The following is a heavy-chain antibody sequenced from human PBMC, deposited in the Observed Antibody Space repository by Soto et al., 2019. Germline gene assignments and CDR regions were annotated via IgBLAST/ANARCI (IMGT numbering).Heavy chain of an antibody. CDR1: GFTFSSYA. D-gene: IGHD3-10*01. CDR2: ISGSGGST. CDR3: AKDVGGLLWFGDYFDY. J-gene: IGHJ4*02. V-gene: IGHV3-23*01. Sequence: EVQLLESGGGLVQPGGSLRLSCAASGFTFSSYAMSWVRQAPGKGLEWVSAISGSGGSTYYADSVKGRFTISRDNSKNTRDLQMNSLRAEDTAVYYCAKDVGGLLWFGDYFDYWGQGTLVTVSS.